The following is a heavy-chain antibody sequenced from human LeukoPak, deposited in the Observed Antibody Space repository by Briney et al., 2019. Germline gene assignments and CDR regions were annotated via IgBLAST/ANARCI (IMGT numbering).Heavy chain of an antibody. V-gene: IGHV1-8*03. J-gene: IGHJ3*02. Sequence: ASVKVSCKASGYTFTSYDINCVRQATGQGLEWMGWMNPNSGNTGYAQKFQGRVTITRNTSISTAYMELSSLRSEDTAVYSCARGGGYSGYDQGFGARYAFDIWGQGTMVTVSS. CDR2: MNPNSGNT. D-gene: IGHD5-12*01. CDR3: ARGGGYSGYDQGFGARYAFDI. CDR1: GYTFTSYD.